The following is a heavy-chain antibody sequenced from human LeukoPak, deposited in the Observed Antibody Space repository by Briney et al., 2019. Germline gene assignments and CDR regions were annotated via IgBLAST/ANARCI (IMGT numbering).Heavy chain of an antibody. V-gene: IGHV4-59*08. CDR1: GGSISSYY. CDR2: IYYSGST. Sequence: SETLSLTCTVSGGSISSYYWSWIRQPPGKGLEWIGYIYYSGSTNYNPSLKGRVTISVDTSKNQFSLKLSSVTAADTAVYYCARHRHWYFDLWGRGTLVTVSS. CDR3: ARHRHWYFDL. J-gene: IGHJ2*01.